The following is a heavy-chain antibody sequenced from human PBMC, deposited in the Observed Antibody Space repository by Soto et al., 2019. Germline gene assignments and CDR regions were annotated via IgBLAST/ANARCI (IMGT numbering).Heavy chain of an antibody. CDR3: ERASYDILTGYYSYYFDY. J-gene: IGHJ4*02. V-gene: IGHV3-74*01. CDR1: GFTFXPYW. D-gene: IGHD3-9*01. Sequence: GXLXLSCVASGFTFXPYWMHWVRQAPGKGLVCVSRINSDGSITTYGDSMKGRFDISRDNAKNTLYLEMNSLRVEDTALYYCERASYDILTGYYSYYFDYWGQGIMGTVSS. CDR2: INSDGSIT.